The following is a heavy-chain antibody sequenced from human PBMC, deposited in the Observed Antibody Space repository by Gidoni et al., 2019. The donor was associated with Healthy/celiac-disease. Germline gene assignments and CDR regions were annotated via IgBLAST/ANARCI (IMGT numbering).Heavy chain of an antibody. CDR3: ARSADIVVVPAAMGVDY. J-gene: IGHJ4*02. V-gene: IGHV3-30-3*01. Sequence: QVQLVVSGGGVVQPGRSLRLSCADSGFSFSSYAMHWVRLAPGKGLELVAVISYYGSNTYYADAVKGRFTISRDNAKNTLYLQMNSLRAEDTAVYYCARSADIVVVPAAMGVDYWGQGTLVTVSS. D-gene: IGHD2-2*01. CDR1: GFSFSSYA. CDR2: ISYYGSNT.